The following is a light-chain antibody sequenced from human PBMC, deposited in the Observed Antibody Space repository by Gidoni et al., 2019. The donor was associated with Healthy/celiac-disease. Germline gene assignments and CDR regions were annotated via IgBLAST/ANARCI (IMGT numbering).Light chain of an antibody. V-gene: IGLV2-14*03. CDR2: DDS. J-gene: IGLJ2*01. CDR3: SSYTSSSTLV. Sequence: GSPGQSITISCTGTSSDVGGYNYVSWYQQHPGKAPKLMIYDDSNRPSGVSNRFSGSKSGNTASLTISGLQAEDEADYYCSSYTSSSTLVFGGGTELTVL. CDR1: SSDVGGYNY.